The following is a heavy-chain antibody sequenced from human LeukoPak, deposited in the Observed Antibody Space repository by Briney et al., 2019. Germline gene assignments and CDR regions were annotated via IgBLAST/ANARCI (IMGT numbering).Heavy chain of an antibody. CDR1: GGSISSGDYY. CDR3: ARGYGDWDNWFDP. D-gene: IGHD4-17*01. Sequence: SETLSLTYTVSGGSISSGDYYWSWIRQPPGKGLEWIGYIYYSGSTYYNPSLKSRVTISVDTSKNQFSLKLSSVTAADTAVYYCARGYGDWDNWFDPWGQGTLVTVSS. J-gene: IGHJ5*02. CDR2: IYYSGST. V-gene: IGHV4-30-4*01.